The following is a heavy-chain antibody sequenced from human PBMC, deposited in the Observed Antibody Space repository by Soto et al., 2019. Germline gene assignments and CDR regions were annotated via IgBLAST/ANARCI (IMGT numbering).Heavy chain of an antibody. J-gene: IGHJ5*02. CDR2: IYYSGNT. CDR1: GASISSGGYY. CDR3: ATDGSSGWYGDNWFDP. Sequence: TLSLTCRVSGASISSGGYYWSWIRQHPGKGLEWIGYIYYSGNTYYNPSLKSRITINPDTSKNQFSLQLNSVTPEDTAVYYCATDGSSGWYGDNWFDPWGQGTLVTVYS. V-gene: IGHV4-31*03. D-gene: IGHD6-19*01.